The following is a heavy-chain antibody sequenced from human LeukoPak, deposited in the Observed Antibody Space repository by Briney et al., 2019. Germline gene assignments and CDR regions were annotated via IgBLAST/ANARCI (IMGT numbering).Heavy chain of an antibody. CDR3: VRDRAEGRAWVEFDP. Sequence: GGSLRLSCVASGFSVSSYGMSWVRQAPGKAPEWVSLLYSNGGTYYADSVKGRFIISRDNSKNTLYLQMNNLRVEDTAVYHCVRDRAEGRAWVEFDPWGQGTVVTVSS. CDR2: LYSNGGT. CDR1: GFSVSSYG. V-gene: IGHV3-66*03. J-gene: IGHJ5*02.